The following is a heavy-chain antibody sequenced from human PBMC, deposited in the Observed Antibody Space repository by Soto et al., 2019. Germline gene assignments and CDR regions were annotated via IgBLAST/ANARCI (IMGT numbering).Heavy chain of an antibody. J-gene: IGHJ2*01. Sequence: SVKVTCKASGGTFSSYSINWVRQAPGQGLEWMGGIIPIFGTANSAQKFQGRVTLTADESTSTAHMELNSLRNEDTAVYYCARPFQSWPGGWYFDLWGRGTLVTVSS. CDR3: ARPFQSWPGGWYFDL. CDR1: GGTFSSYS. D-gene: IGHD3-16*01. CDR2: IIPIFGTA. V-gene: IGHV1-69*13.